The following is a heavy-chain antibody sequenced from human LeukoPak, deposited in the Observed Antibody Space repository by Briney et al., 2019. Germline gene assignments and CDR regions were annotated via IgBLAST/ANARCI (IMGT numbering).Heavy chain of an antibody. Sequence: WETLSLTCAVYGGSFSGYYWSWIRQPPGKGLEWIGEINHSGGTNYNPSLKSRVTISVDTSKNQFSLKLSSVTAADTAVYYCARMGEYCSAGSCYIDYWGQGTLV. CDR2: INHSGGT. CDR1: GGSFSGYY. J-gene: IGHJ4*02. CDR3: ARMGEYCSAGSCYIDY. V-gene: IGHV4-34*01. D-gene: IGHD2-15*01.